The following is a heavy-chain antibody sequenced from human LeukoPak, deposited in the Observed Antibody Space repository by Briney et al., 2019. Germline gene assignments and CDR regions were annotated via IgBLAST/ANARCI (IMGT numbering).Heavy chain of an antibody. D-gene: IGHD2-2*01. CDR2: ISAYNGNT. V-gene: IGHV1-18*01. CDR1: GYTFTSYG. Sequence: GASVTVSCKASGYTFTSYGISWVRQAPGQGLEWMGLISAYNGNTNYAQKLQGRVTMTTDTSTSTAYVELRSLRSDDTAVYYCARVLLCRSSTSCQLFRYFDYWGQGTLVTVSS. CDR3: ARVLLCRSSTSCQLFRYFDY. J-gene: IGHJ4*02.